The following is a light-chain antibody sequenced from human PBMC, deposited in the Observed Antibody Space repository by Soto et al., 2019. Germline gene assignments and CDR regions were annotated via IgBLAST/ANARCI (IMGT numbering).Light chain of an antibody. Sequence: DIQMTQSPSSLSASVGDRVTITCRASQSISSYLNWYQQKPGKAPKLLIYAASSLQSGVPSRFSGSGSGTDFTLTISSLRAEDFATYFCQQVKSYPSTFGGGTKVDIK. V-gene: IGKV1-39*01. CDR2: AAS. CDR1: QSISSY. J-gene: IGKJ4*01. CDR3: QQVKSYPST.